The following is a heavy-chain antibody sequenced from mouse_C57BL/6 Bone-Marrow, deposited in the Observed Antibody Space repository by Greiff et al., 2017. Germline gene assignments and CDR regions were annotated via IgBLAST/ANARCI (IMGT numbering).Heavy chain of an antibody. CDR3: ARGGYDAWFAY. Sequence: QVQLKQSGPELVKPGASVKISCKASGYAFSSSWMNWVKQRPGTGLEWIGRIYPGTGDTNYNGKFKGKATLTADKSSSTAYMQLSSLTSEDSAVYFCARGGYDAWFAYWGQGTLVTVCA. J-gene: IGHJ3*01. V-gene: IGHV1-82*01. CDR2: IYPGTGDT. D-gene: IGHD2-2*01. CDR1: GYAFSSSW.